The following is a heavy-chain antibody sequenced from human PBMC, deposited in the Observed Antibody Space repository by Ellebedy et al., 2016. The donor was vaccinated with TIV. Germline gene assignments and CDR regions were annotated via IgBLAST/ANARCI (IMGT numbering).Heavy chain of an antibody. CDR1: GFSLSTYG. J-gene: IGHJ4*02. CDR2: KRFDGRNE. CDR3: TRETNPSPGAVAGTGFDC. D-gene: IGHD6-19*01. Sequence: LSLTCVASGFSLSTYGMHWVRQAPGKGLEWVAFKRFDGRNEYNGDSVKGRFFISRDVSKNTLFLQMNRLRAEDTAMYYCTRETNPSPGAVAGTGFDCWGQGALVIVSS. V-gene: IGHV3-30*02.